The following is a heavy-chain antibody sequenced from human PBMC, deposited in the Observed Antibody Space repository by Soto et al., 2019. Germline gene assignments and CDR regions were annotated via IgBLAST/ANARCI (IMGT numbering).Heavy chain of an antibody. D-gene: IGHD2-2*01. V-gene: IGHV3-11*04. CDR3: VRDVGFDYAN. CDR1: GFIFSDFY. J-gene: IGHJ4*02. Sequence: GGSLRLSCAASGFIFSDFYMSWIRQAPGKGLEWLSYTGFGGNTIYYADSVKARFTVSRDNDENSLHLQMSFVSAEDTGVYFCVRDVGFDYANWGQGTLVTVSS. CDR2: TGFGGNTI.